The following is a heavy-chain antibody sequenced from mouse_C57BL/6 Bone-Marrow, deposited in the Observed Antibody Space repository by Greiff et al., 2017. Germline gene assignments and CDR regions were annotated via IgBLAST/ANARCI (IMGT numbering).Heavy chain of an antibody. D-gene: IGHD1-1*01. Sequence: VQLQQPGAELVKPGASVKMSCKASGYTFTSYWITWVKQRPGQGLEWIGDIYPGSGSTNYTEKFKSKATLTVDTSSSTAYMQLSSLTSEDSAVYYFARSDYYGSRYEPGLFAYGGQGTLVTVAA. J-gene: IGHJ3*01. CDR2: IYPGSGST. CDR3: ARSDYYGSRYEPGLFAY. V-gene: IGHV1-55*01. CDR1: GYTFTSYW.